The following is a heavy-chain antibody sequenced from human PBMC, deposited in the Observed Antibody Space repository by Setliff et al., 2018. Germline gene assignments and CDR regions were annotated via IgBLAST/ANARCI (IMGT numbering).Heavy chain of an antibody. Sequence: PLETLSLTCTVSGYSISSGYIWGWIRQPPGKGLEWVGNIGHTGSINYNPSLKSRLTISRDTSKNQVSLKLNSVTATDTAVYYCARDLGHGGDSDYWGQGILVT. CDR1: GYSISSGYI. V-gene: IGHV4-38-2*02. J-gene: IGHJ4*02. CDR3: ARDLGHGGDSDY. D-gene: IGHD2-21*02. CDR2: IGHTGSI.